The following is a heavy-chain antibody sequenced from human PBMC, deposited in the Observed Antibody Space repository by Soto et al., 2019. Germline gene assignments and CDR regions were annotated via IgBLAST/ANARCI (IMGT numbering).Heavy chain of an antibody. CDR2: IFISGNT. D-gene: IGHD1-26*01. CDR1: VSSVSNSC. J-gene: IGHJ5*01. Sequence: ATLSITCSRPVSSVSNSCCSWIQQPPGKGLEWIGRIFISGNTNYNPSLKSRVTMSIDTSKSHFSLNLRSVTAADTAVYYCARDGGVGAASTWLDSWRQGTQVTVSS. V-gene: IGHV4-4*07. CDR3: ARDGGVGAASTWLDS.